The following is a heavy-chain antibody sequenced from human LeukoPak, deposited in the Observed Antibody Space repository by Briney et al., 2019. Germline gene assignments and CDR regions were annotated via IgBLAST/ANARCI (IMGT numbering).Heavy chain of an antibody. CDR3: AKDIGSASYYYMDG. D-gene: IGHD3-10*01. Sequence: PGGSLRLSCAASGFTFDDYAMHWVRQAPGKGLEWVSGISWNSGSIGYADSVKGRFTISRDNAKNSLYLQMNSLRAEDTALYYCAKDIGSASYYYMDGWGQGTAVTVSS. CDR1: GFTFDDYA. J-gene: IGHJ6*03. V-gene: IGHV3-9*01. CDR2: ISWNSGSI.